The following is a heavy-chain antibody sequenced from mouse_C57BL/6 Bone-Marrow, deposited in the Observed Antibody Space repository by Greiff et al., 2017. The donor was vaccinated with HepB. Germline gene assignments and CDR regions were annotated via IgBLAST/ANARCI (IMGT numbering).Heavy chain of an antibody. V-gene: IGHV5-6*02. D-gene: IGHD2-4*01. CDR2: ISSGGSYT. CDR3: ARREITTAFDY. Sequence: DVKLVESGGDLVKPGGSLKLSCAASGFTFSSYGMSWVRQTPDKRLEWVATISSGGSYTYYPDSVKGRFTISRDNAKNTLYLQMSSLKSEDTAMYYCARREITTAFDYWGQGTTLTVSS. CDR1: GFTFSSYG. J-gene: IGHJ2*01.